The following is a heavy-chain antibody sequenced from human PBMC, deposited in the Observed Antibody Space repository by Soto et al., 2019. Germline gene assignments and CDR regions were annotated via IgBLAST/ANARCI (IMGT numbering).Heavy chain of an antibody. J-gene: IGHJ4*02. Sequence: PSQTLSLTCAIFGDSVSSNRAFWNWIRQSPSRGLEWLGRTYYGSTWYNDYAASVKSRITINPDTSKNQFSLQLNSVTPEDTAVYYCARGDTDMLSSFFSWGQGTLVTVSS. CDR3: ARGDTDMLSSFFS. CDR2: TYYGSTWYN. D-gene: IGHD5-18*01. CDR1: GDSVSSNRAF. V-gene: IGHV6-1*01.